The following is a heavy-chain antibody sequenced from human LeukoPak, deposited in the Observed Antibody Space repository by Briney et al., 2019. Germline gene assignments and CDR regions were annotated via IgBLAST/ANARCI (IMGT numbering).Heavy chain of an antibody. J-gene: IGHJ3*02. CDR3: AKFEDIVVVPAAIAFDI. V-gene: IGHV3-23*01. Sequence: GGSLRLSCAASGFTFSSYAMSWVRQAPGKGLEWVSAISGSGGSTYYADPVKGRFTISRDNSKNTLYLQMNSLRAEDTAVYYCAKFEDIVVVPAAIAFDIWGQGTMVTVSS. CDR2: ISGSGGST. D-gene: IGHD2-2*01. CDR1: GFTFSSYA.